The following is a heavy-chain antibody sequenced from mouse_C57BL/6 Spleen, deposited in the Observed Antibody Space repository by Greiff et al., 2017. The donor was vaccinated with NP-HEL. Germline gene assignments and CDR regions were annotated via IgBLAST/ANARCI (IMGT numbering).Heavy chain of an antibody. Sequence: EVQLQQSGPELVKPGASVKISCKASGYTFTDYYMNWVKQSHGKSLEWIGDINPNNGGTSYNQKFKGKATLTVDKSSSTAYMELRSLTSEDSAVYYCARYPIYDEGLDYWGQGTSVTVSS. D-gene: IGHD2-3*01. V-gene: IGHV1-26*01. CDR1: GYTFTDYY. CDR2: INPNNGGT. CDR3: ARYPIYDEGLDY. J-gene: IGHJ4*01.